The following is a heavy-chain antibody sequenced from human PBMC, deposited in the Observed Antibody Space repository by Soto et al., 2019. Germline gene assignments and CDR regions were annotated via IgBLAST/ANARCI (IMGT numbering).Heavy chain of an antibody. CDR2: INHGGVT. CDR3: ARFSGSYYYAMDV. V-gene: IGHV4-34*01. D-gene: IGHD6-19*01. CDR1: GGSFSGYY. Sequence: PSETLSLTCAVYGGSFSGYYWSWIRQPPGKGLEWIGEINHGGVTNYKPSLKRRVTISVDTSKNQFSLQLKSVTAADTALYYCARFSGSYYYAMDVWGQGSTVTVS. J-gene: IGHJ6*02.